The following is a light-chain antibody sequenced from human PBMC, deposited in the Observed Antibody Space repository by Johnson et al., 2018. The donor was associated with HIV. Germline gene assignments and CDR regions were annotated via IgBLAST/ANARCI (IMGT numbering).Light chain of an antibody. V-gene: IGLV1-51*02. CDR1: SSNIGNNY. CDR3: GTWDSSLSAFYV. CDR2: ENN. Sequence: QSVLTQPPSVSAAPGQKVTISCSGSSSNIGNNYVSWYQQLPGTAPKLLIYENNKRPSGIPDRFSGSKFGTSATLGITGLQTGDEADYYFGTWDSSLSAFYVFGTGTKVTVL. J-gene: IGLJ1*01.